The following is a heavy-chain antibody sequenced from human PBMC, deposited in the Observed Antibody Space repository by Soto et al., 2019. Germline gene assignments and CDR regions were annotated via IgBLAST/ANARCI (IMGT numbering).Heavy chain of an antibody. CDR1: GGSISSYY. J-gene: IGHJ4*02. CDR3: ARLVGATAQYYFDY. D-gene: IGHD1-26*01. CDR2: IYYSGST. V-gene: IGHV4-59*01. Sequence: SETLSLTCTVSGGSISSYYWSWIRQPPGKGLEWIGYIYYSGSTNYNPSLKSRVTISVDTSKNQFSLKLSSVTAADTALYYCARLVGATAQYYFDYWGQGTLVTVS.